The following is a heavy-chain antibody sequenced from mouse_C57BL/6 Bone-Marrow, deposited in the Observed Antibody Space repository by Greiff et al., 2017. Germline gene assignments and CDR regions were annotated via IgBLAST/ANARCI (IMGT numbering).Heavy chain of an antibody. J-gene: IGHJ2*01. D-gene: IGHD1-1*01. Sequence: EVKLVESGGDLVKPGGSLKLSCAASGFTFSSYGMSWVRQTPDKRLEWVATISSGGSYTYYPDSVKGRFTISRDNAKNTLYLQMSSRKSEDTAMYYGARGAVTTVVATSFDYWGQGTTLTVSS. CDR1: GFTFSSYG. CDR3: ARGAVTTVVATSFDY. CDR2: ISSGGSYT. V-gene: IGHV5-6*01.